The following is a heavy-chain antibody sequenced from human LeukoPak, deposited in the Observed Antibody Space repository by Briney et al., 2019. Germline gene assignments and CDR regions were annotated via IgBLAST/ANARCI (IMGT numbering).Heavy chain of an antibody. J-gene: IGHJ4*02. V-gene: IGHV4-30-4*01. CDR3: ARDPYSGSRFDY. Sequence: PSVTLSPTCTVSGGSISSGDYYWSWIRQPPGKGLEWIGYIYYSGSTYSNPSLESRVTISIDTSKNQFSLKLSSVIAADTAVYYCARDPYSGSRFDYWGQGTLVTVSS. CDR1: GGSISSGDYY. D-gene: IGHD1-26*01. CDR2: IYYSGST.